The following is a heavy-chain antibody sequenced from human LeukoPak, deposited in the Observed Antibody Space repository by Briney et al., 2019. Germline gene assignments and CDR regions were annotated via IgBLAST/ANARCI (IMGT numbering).Heavy chain of an antibody. CDR1: GFTFSSYG. J-gene: IGHJ4*02. CDR2: IRYDATGQ. Sequence: GGSLRLSCAASGFTFSSYGLHWVRQAPGKGLEWVAFIRYDATGQYYADSVTGRFTISRDNSKSMLYLQMNSLRPEDTAMYYCAKIGPIVGDVVYFWGQGTLVNVSS. D-gene: IGHD1-26*01. CDR3: AKIGPIVGDVVYF. V-gene: IGHV3-30*02.